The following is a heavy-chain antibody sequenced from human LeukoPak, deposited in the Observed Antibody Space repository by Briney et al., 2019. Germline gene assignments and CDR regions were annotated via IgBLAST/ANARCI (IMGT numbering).Heavy chain of an antibody. Sequence: PSETLSLTCTVSGGSISSGGYYWSWIRQPPGKGLEWIGYIYHSGSTYYNPSLKSRVTISVDTSKNQFSLKLSSVTAADTAVYYCARPTWGISSTSYRFDPWGQGTLVTVSS. D-gene: IGHD2-2*01. CDR2: IYHSGST. V-gene: IGHV4-30-2*03. CDR1: GGSISSGGYY. J-gene: IGHJ5*02. CDR3: ARPTWGISSTSYRFDP.